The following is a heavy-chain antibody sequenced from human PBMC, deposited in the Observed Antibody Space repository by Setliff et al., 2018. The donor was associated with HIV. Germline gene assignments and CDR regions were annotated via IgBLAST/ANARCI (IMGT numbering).Heavy chain of an antibody. D-gene: IGHD1-26*01. CDR1: GGSISSSSYY. J-gene: IGHJ6*03. CDR2: IYYSGNT. Sequence: SETLSLTCTVSGGSISSSSYYWGWIRQPPGKGLEWIGSIYYSGNTYYNPSLKSRVTISVDTSKNQFSLKLSSVTAADTAVYYCARRRPPPSGRYSAYYMDVWGKGTTVTVSS. V-gene: IGHV4-39*07. CDR3: ARRRPPPSGRYSAYYMDV.